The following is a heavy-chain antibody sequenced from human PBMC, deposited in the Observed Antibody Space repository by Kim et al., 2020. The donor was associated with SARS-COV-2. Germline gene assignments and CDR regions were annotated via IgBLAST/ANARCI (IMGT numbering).Heavy chain of an antibody. V-gene: IGHV4-39*01. D-gene: IGHD3-10*01. J-gene: IGHJ5*02. Sequence: SLKSRVTISVDTSKNQFSLKLSSVTAADTAVYYCARQTGSGSYRTNWFDPWGQGTLVTVSS. CDR3: ARQTGSGSYRTNWFDP.